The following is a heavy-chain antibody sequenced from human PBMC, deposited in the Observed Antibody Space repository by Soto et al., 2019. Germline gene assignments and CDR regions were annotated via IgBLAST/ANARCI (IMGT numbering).Heavy chain of an antibody. V-gene: IGHV4-31*03. CDR1: GVTVSSDAYY. CDR3: ARYRFSGTKRSKFDY. CDR2: IYHTGST. J-gene: IGHJ4*02. Sequence: PSETLSLTCTVSGVTVSSDAYYWSWIRQPPGKGLEWIGNIYHTGSTYYSPSLKSRVDISLDRSTNQFSLRLSSVTAADTAVYYCARYRFSGTKRSKFDYWGQGTLVTVSS. D-gene: IGHD3-16*02.